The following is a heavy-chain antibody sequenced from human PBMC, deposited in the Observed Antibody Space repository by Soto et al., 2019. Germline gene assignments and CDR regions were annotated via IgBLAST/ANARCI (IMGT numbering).Heavy chain of an antibody. V-gene: IGHV3-30-3*01. CDR1: GFTFGTYA. D-gene: IGHD1-1*01. CDR3: ARVTPGNNLYYFSGMDV. Sequence: GGSLRLSCVASGFTFGTYAIHWVRQAPGKGLQWVALISYEGSNTYYADSVKGRFTVSRDNSKSTLYLQMNSLRPEDTGVYYCARVTPGNNLYYFSGMDVWGQGTSVTVSS. CDR2: ISYEGSNT. J-gene: IGHJ6*02.